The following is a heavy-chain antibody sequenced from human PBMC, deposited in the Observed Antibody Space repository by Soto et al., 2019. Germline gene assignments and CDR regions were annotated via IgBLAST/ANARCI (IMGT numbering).Heavy chain of an antibody. CDR1: GFTFSSYA. CDR2: ISGSGGST. J-gene: IGHJ4*02. V-gene: IGHV3-23*01. Sequence: GGSLRLSCAASGFTFSSYAMSWVRQAPGKGLEWVSAISGSGGSTYYADSVKGRFTISRDNSKNTLYLQMNSLRAGDTAVYYCAKIVKDILTGYYELPDYWGQGTLVTVSS. D-gene: IGHD3-9*01. CDR3: AKIVKDILTGYYELPDY.